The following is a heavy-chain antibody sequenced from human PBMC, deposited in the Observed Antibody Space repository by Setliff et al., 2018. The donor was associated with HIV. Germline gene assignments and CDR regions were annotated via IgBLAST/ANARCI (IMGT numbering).Heavy chain of an antibody. J-gene: IGHJ4*02. CDR1: GGSMSPYY. V-gene: IGHV4-4*09. CDR2: IFSSGST. CDR3: ATLDHSGGNFLAY. D-gene: IGHD2-21*02. Sequence: SETLSLTCTVSGGSMSPYYWSWIRQPPGKGLEWIGYIFSSGSTIYNPSLKSRITISLDTSKEQFSLELSSATAADTAVYYCATLDHSGGNFLAYWGQGSLVTVSS.